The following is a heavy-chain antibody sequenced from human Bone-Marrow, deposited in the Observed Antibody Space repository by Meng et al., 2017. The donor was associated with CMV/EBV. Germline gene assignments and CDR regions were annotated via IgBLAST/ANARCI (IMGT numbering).Heavy chain of an antibody. CDR2: IRYDGSNK. CDR1: GFTFSSYS. J-gene: IGHJ4*02. D-gene: IGHD1-26*01. V-gene: IGHV3-30*02. Sequence: GGSLRLSCAASGFTFSSYSMNWVRQAPGKGLEWVAFIRYDGSNKYYADSVKGRFTISRDNSKNTLYLQMNSLRAEDTAVYYCASIVGAAGYYFRVPHDYWGQGTLVTVSS. CDR3: ASIVGAAGYYFRVPHDY.